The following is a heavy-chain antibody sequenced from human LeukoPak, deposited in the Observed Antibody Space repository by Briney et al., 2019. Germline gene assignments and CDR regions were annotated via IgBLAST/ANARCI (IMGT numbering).Heavy chain of an antibody. D-gene: IGHD6-19*01. Sequence: PGGSLRLSCAASGFTFSSYPMSWVRQAPGKGLEWVSAISGSGGSTYYADSVKGRFTISRDNSKNTLYLQMNSLRAEDTAVYYCAKASGYSSGWYWFDPWGQGTLVTVSS. V-gene: IGHV3-23*01. CDR1: GFTFSSYP. CDR2: ISGSGGST. J-gene: IGHJ5*02. CDR3: AKASGYSSGWYWFDP.